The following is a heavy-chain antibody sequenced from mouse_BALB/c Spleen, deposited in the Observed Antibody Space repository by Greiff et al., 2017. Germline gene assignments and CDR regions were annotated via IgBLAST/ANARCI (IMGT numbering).Heavy chain of an antibody. V-gene: IGHV5-9-1*01. CDR1: GFTFSSYA. Sequence: EVMLVESGGGLVKPGGSLKLSCAASGFTFSSYAMSWVRQTPEKRLEWVATISSGGSYTYYPDSVKGRFTISRDNAKNTLYLQMSSLRSEDTAMYYCAILYDYDGFAYWGQGTLVTVSA. J-gene: IGHJ3*01. CDR3: AILYDYDGFAY. CDR2: ISSGGSYT. D-gene: IGHD2-4*01.